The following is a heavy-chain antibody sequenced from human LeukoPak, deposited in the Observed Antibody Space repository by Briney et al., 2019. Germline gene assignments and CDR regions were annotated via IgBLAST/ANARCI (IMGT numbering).Heavy chain of an antibody. Sequence: GGSLRLSCAASGFTFSSYWMSWVRQAPGKGQEWVANIKQDGSEKYYVDSVKGRFTISRDNAKNSLYLQMNSLRAEDTAVYYCARDEGDRITMVRGNYHYYMDVWGKGTTVTVSS. CDR1: GFTFSSYW. CDR2: IKQDGSEK. D-gene: IGHD3-10*01. J-gene: IGHJ6*03. V-gene: IGHV3-7*01. CDR3: ARDEGDRITMVRGNYHYYMDV.